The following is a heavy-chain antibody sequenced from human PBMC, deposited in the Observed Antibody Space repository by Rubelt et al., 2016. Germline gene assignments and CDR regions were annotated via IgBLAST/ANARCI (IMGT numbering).Heavy chain of an antibody. V-gene: IGHV4-39*02. Sequence: GGIYYSGSTYYNPSLKSRVTISVDTSKNQFSLKLSSVTAADMAVYYCAREAIVVVIKGDWFDSWGQGTLVTVSS. CDR2: IYYSGST. D-gene: IGHD3-22*01. J-gene: IGHJ5*01. CDR3: AREAIVVVIKGDWFDS.